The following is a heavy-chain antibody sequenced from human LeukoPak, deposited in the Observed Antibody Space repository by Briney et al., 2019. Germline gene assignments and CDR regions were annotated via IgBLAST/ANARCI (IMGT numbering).Heavy chain of an antibody. CDR2: IYTSGST. D-gene: IGHD2-2*03. V-gene: IGHV4-61*02. CDR3: ARDGYCSSTSCSYYYYYMDV. J-gene: IGHJ6*03. CDR1: GGSISSGTYY. Sequence: SQTLSLTCTVSGGSISSGTYYGSWIRQPAGKGLEWIGRIYTSGSTNYNPSLKSRVTISVDTSKNQFSLKLSSVPAADTAVYYCARDGYCSSTSCSYYYYYMDVWGKGTTVTVSS.